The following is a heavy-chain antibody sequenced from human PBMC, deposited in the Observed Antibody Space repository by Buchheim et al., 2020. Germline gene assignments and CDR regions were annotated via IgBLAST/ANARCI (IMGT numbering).Heavy chain of an antibody. J-gene: IGHJ4*02. CDR2: ISYDGSNK. V-gene: IGHV3-30-3*01. CDR3: ATSGGTDFDY. D-gene: IGHD6-25*01. CDR1: GFTFSSYA. Sequence: QVQLVESGGGVVQPGRSLRLSCAASGFTFSSYAMHWVRQAPGKGLEWVAVISYDGSNKYYADSVKGRFTISRDNSKNTLYLQMNSLGAEDTAVYYCATSGGTDFDYWGQGPL.